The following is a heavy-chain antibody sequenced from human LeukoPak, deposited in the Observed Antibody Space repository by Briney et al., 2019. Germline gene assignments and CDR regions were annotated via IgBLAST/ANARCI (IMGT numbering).Heavy chain of an antibody. J-gene: IGHJ4*02. CDR3: ATLGFSSGYYYYSDH. V-gene: IGHV4-38-2*02. CDR2: IYYSGST. D-gene: IGHD3-22*01. Sequence: PSETLSLTCTVSGYYINRGYYWGWIRQPPGKGLEWIGSIYYSGSTYYNPSLKSRVTISVDTSKNQFSLKLSSVTAADTAVYYCATLGFSSGYYYYSDHWGQGTLVTVSS. CDR1: GYYINRGYY.